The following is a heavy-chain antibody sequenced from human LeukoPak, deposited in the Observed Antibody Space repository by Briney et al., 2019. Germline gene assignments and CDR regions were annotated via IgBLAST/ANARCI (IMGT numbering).Heavy chain of an antibody. CDR3: ARENRKRLRNNWFDP. Sequence: SQTLSLTCTVSGGSISSGSYYWSWIRQPAGKGLEWIGRIYTSGSTNYNPSLKSRVTISVDTSKNQFSLKLSYVTAADTAVYYCARENRKRLRNNWFDPWGQGTLVTVSS. CDR2: IYTSGST. CDR1: GGSISSGSYY. D-gene: IGHD6-25*01. V-gene: IGHV4-61*02. J-gene: IGHJ5*02.